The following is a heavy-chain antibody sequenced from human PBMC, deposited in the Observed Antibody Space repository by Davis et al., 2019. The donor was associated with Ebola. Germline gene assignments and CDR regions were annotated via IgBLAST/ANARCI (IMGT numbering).Heavy chain of an antibody. J-gene: IGHJ5*02. V-gene: IGHV4-34*01. CDR3: ARGANADAWFDP. CDR1: GGSISSYY. CDR2: VRHTGST. Sequence: MPSETLSLTCTVSGGSISSYYWSWIRQPPGKGLEWIGEVRHTGSTTYNPSVKGRVTISLATSRNQFSLQLTSVTAADTAVYYCARGANADAWFDPWGQGTLVTVSS.